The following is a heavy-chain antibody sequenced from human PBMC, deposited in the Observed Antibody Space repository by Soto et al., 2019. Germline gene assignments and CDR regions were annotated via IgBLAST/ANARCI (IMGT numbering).Heavy chain of an antibody. CDR1: GGSISSGCYS. V-gene: IGHV4-30-2*01. Sequence: PSETLSLTCAVSGGSISSGCYSWSWIRQPQGKGLERIGYMYHSGSTNYNPSLKSRVTISVDTSKNQFSLKLSSVTAADTAVYYCARRYGYSFDYWGQGTLVTVSS. CDR3: ARRYGYSFDY. J-gene: IGHJ4*02. D-gene: IGHD1-1*01. CDR2: MYHSGST.